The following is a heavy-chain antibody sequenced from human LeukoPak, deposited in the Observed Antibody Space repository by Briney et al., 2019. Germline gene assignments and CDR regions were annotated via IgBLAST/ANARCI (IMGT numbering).Heavy chain of an antibody. CDR3: ARDLSTQYIPLLLSY. CDR2: MSYDGSNQ. D-gene: IGHD2-15*01. Sequence: GGSLRLSCAASGFTFSNYSMHWVRQAPGKGLEWVAFMSYDGSNQSYADSAKGRFTISRDNSKNTLYLLMNSLKTEDTAVYYCARDLSTQYIPLLLSYWGQGTLVTVSS. J-gene: IGHJ4*02. CDR1: GFTFSNYS. V-gene: IGHV3-30*04.